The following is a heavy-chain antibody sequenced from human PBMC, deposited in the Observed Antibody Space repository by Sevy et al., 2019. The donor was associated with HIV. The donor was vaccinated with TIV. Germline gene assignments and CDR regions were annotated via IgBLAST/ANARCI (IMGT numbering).Heavy chain of an antibody. J-gene: IGHJ5*02. CDR2: IKLDAGKK. CDR3: AREDGNYPHHH. V-gene: IGHV3-7*01. Sequence: GGSLRLSCAASGFTFSKYWMGWVRQAPGKGLEWVANIKLDAGKKNYVDSVKGRFTISRDNSKNSLYLQMNSLRAEDTAVYFCAREDGNYPHHHWGQGTLVTVSS. D-gene: IGHD1-7*01. CDR1: GFTFSKYW.